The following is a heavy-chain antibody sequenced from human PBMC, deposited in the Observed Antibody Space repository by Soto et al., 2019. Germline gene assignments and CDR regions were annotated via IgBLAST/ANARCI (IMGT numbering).Heavy chain of an antibody. CDR3: ARGNYDSSGYYQYYFDY. Sequence: QLQLQESGSGLVKPSQTLSLTCAVSGGSISSGGYSWSWIRQPPGKGLEWIGYIYHSGSTYYNPSLKSRVTISVDRSKNQFSLKLSSVTAADTAVYYCARGNYDSSGYYQYYFDYWGKGTLVTVSS. CDR1: GGSISSGGYS. CDR2: IYHSGST. D-gene: IGHD3-22*01. V-gene: IGHV4-30-2*01. J-gene: IGHJ4*02.